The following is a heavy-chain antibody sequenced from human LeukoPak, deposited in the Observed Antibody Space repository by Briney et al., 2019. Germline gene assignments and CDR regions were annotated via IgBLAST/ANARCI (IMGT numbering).Heavy chain of an antibody. CDR3: AKDIEVLRYFDWLPRLDY. V-gene: IGHV3-7*01. CDR1: GFTFSSYW. CDR2: IKQDGSEK. J-gene: IGHJ4*02. Sequence: GGSLRLSCAASGFTFSSYWMSWVRQAPGKGLEWVANIKQDGSEKYYVDSVKGRFTISRDNAKNSLYLQMNSLRAEDTAVYYCAKDIEVLRYFDWLPRLDYWGQGTLVTVSS. D-gene: IGHD3-9*01.